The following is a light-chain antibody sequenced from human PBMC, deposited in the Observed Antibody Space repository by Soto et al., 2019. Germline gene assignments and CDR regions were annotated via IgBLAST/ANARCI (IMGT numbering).Light chain of an antibody. CDR1: QSVSTNF. V-gene: IGKV3-20*01. J-gene: IGKJ1*01. CDR3: QQYGRTLWT. CDR2: GAS. Sequence: EIVLTQSPGTLSLSPGEGATLSCRASQSVSTNFFAWYQQKPGQAPRLLIYGASTRATGIPDRFSGSGSGTDFTLTISRLEPEDFAVYYCQQYGRTLWTFGQGTKV.